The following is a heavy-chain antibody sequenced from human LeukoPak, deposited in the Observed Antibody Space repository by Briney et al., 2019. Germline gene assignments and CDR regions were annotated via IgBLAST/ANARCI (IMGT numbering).Heavy chain of an antibody. CDR1: GFTFDDYT. V-gene: IGHV3-9*01. J-gene: IGHJ4*02. Sequence: GGSLRLSCAASGFTFDDYTMHWVRQAPGKGLEWVSGISWNSGSIGYADSVKGRFTISRDNAKNSLYLQMNSLRAEDTALYYCAKCSPNYYDSSGCAFDYWGQGTLVTVSS. CDR2: ISWNSGSI. CDR3: AKCSPNYYDSSGCAFDY. D-gene: IGHD3-22*01.